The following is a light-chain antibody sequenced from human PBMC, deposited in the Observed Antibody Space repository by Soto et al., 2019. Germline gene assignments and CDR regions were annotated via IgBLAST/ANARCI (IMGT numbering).Light chain of an antibody. Sequence: VMRQSPANLSVCPGERATISYSAGLSVSINLAWYQQKTAQAPRLLIYGASTRATGIPARFSGRVCGTEFTRTISSLLSECFAVDLCQENESGRPKTVGPGTKVDI. V-gene: IGKV3-15*01. CDR1: LSVSIN. CDR2: GAS. J-gene: IGKJ1*01. CDR3: QENESGRPKT.